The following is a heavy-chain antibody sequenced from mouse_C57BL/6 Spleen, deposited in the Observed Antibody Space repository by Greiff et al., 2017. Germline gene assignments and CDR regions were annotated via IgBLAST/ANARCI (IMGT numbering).Heavy chain of an antibody. CDR1: GYTFTSYW. Sequence: VQLQQSGAELVRPGSSVKLSCKASGYTFTSYWMDWVKQRPGQGLEWIGNIYPSDSETHYNQKFKDKATLTVDKSSSTAYMQLSSLTSEDSAVYYCARIDSSGYEDYAMDYWGQGTSVTVSS. CDR3: ARIDSSGYEDYAMDY. J-gene: IGHJ4*01. D-gene: IGHD3-2*02. V-gene: IGHV1-61*01. CDR2: IYPSDSET.